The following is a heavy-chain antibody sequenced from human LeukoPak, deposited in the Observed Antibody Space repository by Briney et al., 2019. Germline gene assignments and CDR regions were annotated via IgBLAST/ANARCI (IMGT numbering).Heavy chain of an antibody. CDR3: ARESFHLAAVGVYYYYYMDV. D-gene: IGHD6-13*01. CDR2: IYTSGST. Sequence: SETLSLTCTVSGGSISSYYWSWIRQPAGKGLEWIGRIYTSGSTNYNPSLKSRVTMSVDTSKNQFSLKLSSVTAADTAVYYCARESFHLAAVGVYYYYYMDVWGKGTTVTISS. J-gene: IGHJ6*03. V-gene: IGHV4-4*07. CDR1: GGSISSYY.